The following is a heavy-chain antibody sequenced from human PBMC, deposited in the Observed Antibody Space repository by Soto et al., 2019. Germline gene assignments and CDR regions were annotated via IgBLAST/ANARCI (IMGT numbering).Heavy chain of an antibody. J-gene: IGHJ4*01. D-gene: IGHD4-4*01. Sequence: GESLKISCKGSGYSFTSYWIGWVREMPGKGLEWMGIIYPGDSDTRYSPSFQGQVTISADKSINTAYLQWSSLKTSDTAIYYCARNDYNGNSIDYWGHGTRVTVSA. CDR1: GYSFTSYW. V-gene: IGHV5-51*01. CDR3: ARNDYNGNSIDY. CDR2: IYPGDSDT.